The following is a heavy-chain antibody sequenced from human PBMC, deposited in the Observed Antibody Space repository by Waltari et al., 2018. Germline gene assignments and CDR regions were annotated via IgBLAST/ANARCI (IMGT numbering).Heavy chain of an antibody. J-gene: IGHJ4*02. CDR1: GYTFTSYG. V-gene: IGHV1-18*01. CDR2: ISAYNGNT. D-gene: IGHD3-16*02. CDR3: ARAEYDYVWGSYRLAHIDY. Sequence: QVQLVQSGAEVKKPGASVKVSCKASGYTFTSYGISWVRQAPGQGLEWMGWISAYNGNTNYAQKLQGRVTMTTDTSTSTAYMELRSLRSDDTAVYYCARAEYDYVWGSYRLAHIDYWGQGTLVTVSS.